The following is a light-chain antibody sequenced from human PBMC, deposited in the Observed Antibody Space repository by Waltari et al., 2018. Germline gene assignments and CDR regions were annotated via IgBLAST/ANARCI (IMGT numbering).Light chain of an antibody. V-gene: IGLV3-19*01. CDR1: SLRTYY. J-gene: IGLJ2*01. Sequence: SSELTQDPAVSVALGQTVRIPCQGDSLRTYYAGRFQPKPGRAPVLVISTKNKRPSGISDRFSGSSSGDTASLTITGAQAEDESDYYCNSRDNSGDHVIFGGGTKLTVL. CDR2: TKN. CDR3: NSRDNSGDHVI.